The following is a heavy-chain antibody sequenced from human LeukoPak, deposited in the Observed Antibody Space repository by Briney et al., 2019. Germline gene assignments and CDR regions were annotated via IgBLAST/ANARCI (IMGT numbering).Heavy chain of an antibody. CDR1: GGSFSGYY. D-gene: IGHD3-10*01. CDR3: ARAHYYGSGSYYRLDY. CDR2: INHSGST. V-gene: IGHV4-34*01. Sequence: SETLSLTCAVYGGSFSGYYWSWIRQPPGKGLEWIGEINHSGSTNYNPSLKSRVTISVDTSKNQFSLKLSSVTAADTAVYYCARAHYYGSGSYYRLDYWGQGTLVSVSS. J-gene: IGHJ4*02.